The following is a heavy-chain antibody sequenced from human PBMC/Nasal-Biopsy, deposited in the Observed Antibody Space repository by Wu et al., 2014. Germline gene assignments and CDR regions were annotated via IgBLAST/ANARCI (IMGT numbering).Heavy chain of an antibody. CDR3: ARYGDFDYFFDY. D-gene: IGHD5-12*01. V-gene: IGHV3-48*03. CDR2: IDTGGSST. CDR1: GFAFSRWK. J-gene: IGHJ4*02. Sequence: LRLSCAPSGFAFSRWKMAWVRQAPGKGLEWVAFIDTGGSSTHYGDSMQGRFTISRDNVKNSLYLQINSLRGEDTGVYYCARYGDFDYFFDYWGQGTLVTVSS.